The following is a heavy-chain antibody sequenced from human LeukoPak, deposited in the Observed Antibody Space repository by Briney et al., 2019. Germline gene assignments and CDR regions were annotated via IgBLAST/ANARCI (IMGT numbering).Heavy chain of an antibody. CDR1: GFTFSSYG. D-gene: IGHD6-13*01. CDR3: TCSSSWYIDY. J-gene: IGHJ4*02. Sequence: PGGSLRLSCAASGFTFSSYGMTWVRQAPGKGLKGVSYISSSSSTIYYADSVKGRFTISRDNAKNSLYLQMNSLRAEDTAVYYCTCSSSWYIDYWGQGTLVTVSS. CDR2: ISSSSSTI. V-gene: IGHV3-48*01.